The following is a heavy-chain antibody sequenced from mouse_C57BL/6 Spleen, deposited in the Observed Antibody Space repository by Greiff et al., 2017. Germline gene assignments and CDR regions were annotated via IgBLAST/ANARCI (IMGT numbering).Heavy chain of an antibody. Sequence: QVQLQQPGAELVKPGASVKMSCKASGYTFTSYWITWVKQRPGQGLEWIGDIYPGSGSTNSNEQFKSKDTLTVDTSSSTAYMQLSSLTSEDSAVYYCARSYDGYPWYFDVWGTGTTVTVSS. CDR1: GYTFTSYW. D-gene: IGHD2-3*01. CDR2: IYPGSGST. CDR3: ARSYDGYPWYFDV. V-gene: IGHV1-55*01. J-gene: IGHJ1*03.